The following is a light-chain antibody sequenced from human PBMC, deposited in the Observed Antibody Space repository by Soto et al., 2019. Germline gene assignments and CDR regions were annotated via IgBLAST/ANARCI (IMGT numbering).Light chain of an antibody. J-gene: IGKJ1*01. V-gene: IGKV1-39*01. CDR2: AAS. Sequence: DIQMTQSPSSLSAAVGDRVTITCRASQSISSYLNWYQQKPGKAPKLLIYAASTLQSGVPSRFSGSGFGTDFTLTITSLQPEDFATYYCQQANSFPQTFGQGTKVDIK. CDR1: QSISSY. CDR3: QQANSFPQT.